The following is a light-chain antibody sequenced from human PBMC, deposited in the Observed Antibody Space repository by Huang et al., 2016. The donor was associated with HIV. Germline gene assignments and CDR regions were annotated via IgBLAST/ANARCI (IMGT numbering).Light chain of an antibody. V-gene: IGKV2-28*01. CDR1: QRLLHSNGYNY. CDR3: MQGLQTPYT. J-gene: IGKJ2*01. Sequence: DIVMTQSPLSLPVTPGEPASISCRSSQRLLHSNGYNYFNWYLQKPGQSPQLLIYLGSDRASGVPDRFSGSGSGRDFTLKISRVEAEDVGVYYCMQGLQTPYTFGQGTKLEIK. CDR2: LGS.